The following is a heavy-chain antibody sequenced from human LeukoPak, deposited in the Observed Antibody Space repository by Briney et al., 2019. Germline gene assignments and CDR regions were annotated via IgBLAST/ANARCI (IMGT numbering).Heavy chain of an antibody. CDR1: GGPISSGSYH. Sequence: SETLSLTCSVSGGPISSGSYHWSWIRQPAGKGLEWIGRIYVGGSTNYNPSLKRRVTISADTSKNQFSLKVTAVTAADTAVYFCARLAPYGDYYFYNWGQRMSVTASP. CDR3: ARLAPYGDYYFYN. D-gene: IGHD4-17*01. CDR2: IYVGGST. V-gene: IGHV4-61*02. J-gene: IGHJ4*02.